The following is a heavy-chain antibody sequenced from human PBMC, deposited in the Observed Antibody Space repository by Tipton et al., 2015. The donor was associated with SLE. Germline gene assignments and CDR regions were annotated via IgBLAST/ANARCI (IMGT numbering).Heavy chain of an antibody. CDR2: IYYTGST. CDR1: GGSISSYY. J-gene: IGHJ4*02. D-gene: IGHD2-15*01. V-gene: IGHV4-59*01. CDR3: ARGGGSPSY. Sequence: TLSLTCTVSGGSISSYYWSWIRQPPGKGLEWIGYIYYTGSTNYNPSLKSRVTISVDMSKNQFSLKLTSVTAADTAAYYCARGGGSPSYWGQGTLVTVSS.